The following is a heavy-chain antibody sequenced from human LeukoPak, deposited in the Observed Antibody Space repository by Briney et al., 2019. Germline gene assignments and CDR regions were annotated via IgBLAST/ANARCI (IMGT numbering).Heavy chain of an antibody. D-gene: IGHD3-3*01. CDR1: GFTFDDYG. V-gene: IGHV3-20*04. Sequence: PGGSLRLSCAASGFTFDDYGMSWVRQAPGKGLEWVSGINWNGGSTGYADSVKGRFTISRDNAKNSLYLQMNNLRAEDTALYYCARGPRYYDFWSGYYHSFDYWGQGTLVTVSS. CDR3: ARGPRYYDFWSGYYHSFDY. CDR2: INWNGGST. J-gene: IGHJ4*02.